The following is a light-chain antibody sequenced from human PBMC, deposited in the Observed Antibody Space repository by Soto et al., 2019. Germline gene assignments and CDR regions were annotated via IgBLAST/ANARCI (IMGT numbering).Light chain of an antibody. CDR2: GAS. CDR3: QQYNNWPRT. V-gene: IGKV3-15*01. CDR1: QSVSSN. J-gene: IGKJ3*01. Sequence: EVELTQSPGTLSLSPGERATLSCRASQSVSSNLAWYQQKPGQAPRLLIYGASTRATGIPARFSGSGSGTEFTLTISSLQSEDFAAYYCQQYNNWPRTFGPGTKVDIK.